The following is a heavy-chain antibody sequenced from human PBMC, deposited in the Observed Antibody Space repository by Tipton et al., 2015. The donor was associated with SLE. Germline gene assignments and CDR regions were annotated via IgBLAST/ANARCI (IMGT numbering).Heavy chain of an antibody. Sequence: SLRLSCAASGFTFSDYYMSWIRQAPGKRLEWVSAISGSGGSTYYADSVKGRFTIYRDNSKNTLYLQMNSLRAEGTAVYYCASFAVAGTVGVDHWGQGTLVTVSS. CDR2: ISGSGGST. V-gene: IGHV3-23*01. J-gene: IGHJ4*02. D-gene: IGHD6-19*01. CDR3: ASFAVAGTVGVDH. CDR1: GFTFSDYY.